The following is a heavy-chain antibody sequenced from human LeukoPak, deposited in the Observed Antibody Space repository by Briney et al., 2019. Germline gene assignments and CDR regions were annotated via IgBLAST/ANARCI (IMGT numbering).Heavy chain of an antibody. D-gene: IGHD3-16*02. Sequence: SETLSLTCAVYGGSFGGYYWSWIRQPPGKGLEWIGEINHSGSTNYNPSLKSRVTISVDTSKNQFSLKLSSVTAADTAVYYCAGRRYNYVWGSYRQTPIDYWGQGTLVTVSS. V-gene: IGHV4-34*01. J-gene: IGHJ4*02. CDR2: INHSGST. CDR1: GGSFGGYY. CDR3: AGRRYNYVWGSYRQTPIDY.